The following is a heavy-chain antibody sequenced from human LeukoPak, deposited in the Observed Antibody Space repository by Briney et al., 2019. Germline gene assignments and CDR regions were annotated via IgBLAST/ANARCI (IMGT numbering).Heavy chain of an antibody. CDR2: INWNGGST. D-gene: IGHD6-13*01. J-gene: IGHJ5*02. V-gene: IGHV3-20*01. CDR1: GFTFDDYG. Sequence: GGSLRLSCAASGFTFDDYGMSWVRQAPGKGLEWVSGINWNGGSTGYADSVKGRFTISRDNAKNSLYLQMNSLRAEDTALYHCARVVAAAENKWFDPWGQGTLVTVSS. CDR3: ARVVAAAENKWFDP.